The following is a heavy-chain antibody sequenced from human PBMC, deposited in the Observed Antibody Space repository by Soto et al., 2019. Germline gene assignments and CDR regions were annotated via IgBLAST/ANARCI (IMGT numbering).Heavy chain of an antibody. J-gene: IGHJ6*02. CDR3: ARNPYINTWYYGMDV. V-gene: IGHV1-46*04. CDR2: INPSTGFT. CDR1: GYPFTHYY. Sequence: QPQLVQSGAEMKGPGTSVKLSCKASGYPFTHYYIYWVRQTPGQGLEWMGIINPSTGFTTYAQKLQGRGIMTVETSTSTGYMELTSLRSEDTAVYYCARNPYINTWYYGMDVWVQGTT. D-gene: IGHD1-20*01.